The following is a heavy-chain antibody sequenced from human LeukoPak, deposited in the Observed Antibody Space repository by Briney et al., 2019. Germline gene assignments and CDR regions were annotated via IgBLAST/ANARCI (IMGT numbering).Heavy chain of an antibody. CDR2: ISSSSSYI. V-gene: IGHV3-21*01. J-gene: IGHJ6*03. Sequence: GGSLRLSCAASGFTFSSYSMNWVRQAPGKGLEWVSSISSSSSYIYYADSVKGRFTISRDNAKNSLYLQMNSLRAEDTAVYYCARDKNYYDSSGYSYYYYMDVWGKGTTVTVSS. CDR3: ARDKNYYDSSGYSYYYYMDV. D-gene: IGHD3-22*01. CDR1: GFTFSSYS.